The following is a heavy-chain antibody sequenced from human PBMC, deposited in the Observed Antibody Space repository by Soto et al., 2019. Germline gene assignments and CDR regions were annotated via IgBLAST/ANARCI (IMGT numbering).Heavy chain of an antibody. D-gene: IGHD1-1*01. V-gene: IGHV4-31*03. CDR2: IYYSGST. J-gene: IGHJ4*02. CDR3: ARDNVDWNEGVLDY. CDR1: GGSISSGGYY. Sequence: SETLSLTCTVSGGSISSGGYYWSWIRQHPGKGLEWIGYIYYSGSTYYNPSLKSRVTTSVDTSKNQFSLKLSSVTAADTAVYYCARDNVDWNEGVLDYWGQGTLVTVSS.